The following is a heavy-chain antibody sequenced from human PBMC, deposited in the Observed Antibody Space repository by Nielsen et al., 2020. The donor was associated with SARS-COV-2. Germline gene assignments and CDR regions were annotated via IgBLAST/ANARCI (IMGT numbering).Heavy chain of an antibody. J-gene: IGHJ6*02. CDR3: ARERSREYGIDV. V-gene: IGHV1-3*01. Sequence: ASVKVSCKASGYTFTAYAIHWVRQDPGQRLEWMGWINVGNGNTKYSQKFQGRVTFTRDTSASTAYMELSSLRFEDTAVYYCARERSREYGIDVWGQGTTVTVSS. CDR1: GYTFTAYA. D-gene: IGHD1-26*01. CDR2: INVGNGNT.